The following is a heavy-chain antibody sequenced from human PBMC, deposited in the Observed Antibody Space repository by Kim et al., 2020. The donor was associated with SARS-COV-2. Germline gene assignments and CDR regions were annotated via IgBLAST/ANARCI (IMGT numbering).Heavy chain of an antibody. Sequence: SETLSLTCAVYGGSFSGYYWSWIRQPPGKGLEWIGEINHSGSTNYNPSLKSRVTISVDTSKNQFSLKLSSVTAADTAVYYCARGFFGTTDVWGQGTTVTVSS. J-gene: IGHJ6*02. CDR1: GGSFSGYY. V-gene: IGHV4-34*01. CDR2: INHSGST. CDR3: ARGFFGTTDV. D-gene: IGHD3-10*01.